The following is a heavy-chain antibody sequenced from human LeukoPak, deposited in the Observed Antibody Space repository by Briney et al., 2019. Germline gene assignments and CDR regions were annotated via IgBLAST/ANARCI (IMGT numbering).Heavy chain of an antibody. V-gene: IGHV3-74*01. CDR3: ARSASGSYDY. J-gene: IGHJ4*02. Sequence: GGSLRLSCAASGFTFRSYWMHWVRQVPGKGLMWVSRINREGDKTSYADTVKGLFTISRDNAKTTLYVQMSSLRAEDTAVYYCARSASGSYDYWGGGALVTVSS. CDR2: INREGDKT. CDR1: GFTFRSYW. D-gene: IGHD1-26*01.